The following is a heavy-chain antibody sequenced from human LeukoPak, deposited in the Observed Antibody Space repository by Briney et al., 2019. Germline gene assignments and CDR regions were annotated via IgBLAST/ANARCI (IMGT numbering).Heavy chain of an antibody. J-gene: IGHJ4*02. CDR2: ISYDGSNK. D-gene: IGHD3-10*01. V-gene: IGHV3-30-3*01. CDR3: ARGAVLWFGEQRYYFDY. CDR1: GFTFSSNA. Sequence: GGSLRLSCAASGFTFSSNAMHWDRQAPGKGLEWVAVISYDGSNKYYADSVKGRFTISRDNSKNTLYLQMNSLRAEDTAVYYCARGAVLWFGEQRYYFDYWGQGTLVTVSS.